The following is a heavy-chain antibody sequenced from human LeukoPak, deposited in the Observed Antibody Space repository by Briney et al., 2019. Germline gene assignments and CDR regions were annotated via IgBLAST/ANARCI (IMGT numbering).Heavy chain of an antibody. V-gene: IGHV1-8*01. CDR3: ARVRDTAMVTVDY. CDR1: GYTFTSYD. J-gene: IGHJ4*02. CDR2: MNPNSGNT. Sequence: GASVKVSCKASGYTFTSYDINWVRQATGQGLEWMGWMNPNSGNTGYAQKFQGRVTMTRNTSISTAYMELSSLRSEDTAVYYCARVRDTAMVTVDYWGQGTLVTVSS. D-gene: IGHD5-18*01.